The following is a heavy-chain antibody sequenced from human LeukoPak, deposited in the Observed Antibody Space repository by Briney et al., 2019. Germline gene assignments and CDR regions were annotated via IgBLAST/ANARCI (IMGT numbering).Heavy chain of an antibody. J-gene: IGHJ6*03. CDR3: ARGVRGYSYGYYYYYMDV. Sequence: RASVKVSCKASGYTFTSYDINWVRQATGQGLEWMGRMNPNSGNTGYAQKFQGRVTITRNTSISTAYMELSSLRSEDTAVYYCARGVRGYSYGYYYYYMDVWGKGTTVTVSS. V-gene: IGHV1-8*03. D-gene: IGHD5-18*01. CDR2: MNPNSGNT. CDR1: GYTFTSYD.